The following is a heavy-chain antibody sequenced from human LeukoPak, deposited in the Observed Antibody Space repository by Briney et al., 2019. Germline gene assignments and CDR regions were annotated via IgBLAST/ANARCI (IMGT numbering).Heavy chain of an antibody. V-gene: IGHV5-51*01. CDR3: ARENDFRLDY. CDR1: GYTFSSYW. Sequence: GESLQISCKGSGYTFSSYWIGWVRQMPRKGLEWMGIIYPGDSDTRYSPSLQGQVTISVDTSIGTAYLQWSSLKASDTAIYYCARENDFRLDYWGQGTLVTVSS. J-gene: IGHJ4*02. CDR2: IYPGDSDT. D-gene: IGHD3-3*01.